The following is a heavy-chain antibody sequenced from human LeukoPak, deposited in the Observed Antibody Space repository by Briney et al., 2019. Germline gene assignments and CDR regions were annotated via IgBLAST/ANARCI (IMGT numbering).Heavy chain of an antibody. Sequence: GASVKVSCRPSGYVFTNCGFSWVRQAPGQGLEWIGWISAYNGDTVFAPKFQGRVTMTTDTSASTAYMELRSLRSDDTAVYYCATDSSHQAPSYYYDNSAQNYALDVWGQGTIVTVSS. V-gene: IGHV1-18*01. CDR1: GYVFTNCG. CDR2: ISAYNGDT. D-gene: IGHD3-22*01. J-gene: IGHJ3*01. CDR3: ATDSSHQAPSYYYDNSAQNYALDV.